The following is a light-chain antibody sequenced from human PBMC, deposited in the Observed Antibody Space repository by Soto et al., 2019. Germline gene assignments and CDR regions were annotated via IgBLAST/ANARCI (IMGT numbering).Light chain of an antibody. Sequence: EIVLTQSPGTLSLSPGERATLSCRASQSVSSSYLAWYQQKPGQAPRLLIYGASSRATGIPDRFSGSGSGTDFTLTISRLEPEDFAVYYCQQYGSSPSTLGRGTKVEIK. J-gene: IGKJ1*01. V-gene: IGKV3-20*01. CDR3: QQYGSSPST. CDR2: GAS. CDR1: QSVSSSY.